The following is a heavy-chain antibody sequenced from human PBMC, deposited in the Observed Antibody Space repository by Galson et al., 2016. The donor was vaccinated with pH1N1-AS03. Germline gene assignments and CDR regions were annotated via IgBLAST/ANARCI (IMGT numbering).Heavy chain of an antibody. V-gene: IGHV2-5*08. Sequence: PALVKPPQTLTLTCTFSGSSLTTNEMRVGWIRQPPGKALEWLALIYWDDDKRYNSALKSRLTITKDTSKNQVVLIMTNMDPADTATYYCARSSYDSGWPGGGRFDYWGQGTLVTVS. CDR1: GSSLTTNEMR. J-gene: IGHJ4*02. D-gene: IGHD6-19*01. CDR3: ARSSYDSGWPGGGRFDY. CDR2: IYWDDDK.